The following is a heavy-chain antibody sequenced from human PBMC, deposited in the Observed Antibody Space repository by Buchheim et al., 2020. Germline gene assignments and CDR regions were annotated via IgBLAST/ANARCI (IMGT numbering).Heavy chain of an antibody. CDR3: ARVGGGDFWSGYPTMFDP. V-gene: IGHV3-7*02. D-gene: IGHD3-3*01. Sequence: EVQLVESGGGLVQPGGSLRLSCEASGFTASIYWMSWVRQAPGKGLEWVANINQDGGEKYYVDSVKGRFTISRDNAKNSLYLQMNSLRAEDTAVYYCARVGGGDFWSGYPTMFDPWGQGTL. CDR1: GFTASIYW. CDR2: INQDGGEK. J-gene: IGHJ5*02.